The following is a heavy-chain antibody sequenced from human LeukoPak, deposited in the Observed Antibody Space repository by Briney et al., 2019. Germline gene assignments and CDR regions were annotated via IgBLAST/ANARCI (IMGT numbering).Heavy chain of an antibody. V-gene: IGHV4-59*01. CDR3: ARDGEDFWSGYYRSPGYFDL. D-gene: IGHD3-3*01. J-gene: IGHJ2*01. Sequence: PSETLSLTCTVSGGSISSYYWSWIRQPPGKGLEWIGYIYYSGSTNYNPSLKSRVTISVDTSKNQFSLKLSSVTAADTAVYYCARDGEDFWSGYYRSPGYFDLWGRGTLVTVSS. CDR2: IYYSGST. CDR1: GGSISSYY.